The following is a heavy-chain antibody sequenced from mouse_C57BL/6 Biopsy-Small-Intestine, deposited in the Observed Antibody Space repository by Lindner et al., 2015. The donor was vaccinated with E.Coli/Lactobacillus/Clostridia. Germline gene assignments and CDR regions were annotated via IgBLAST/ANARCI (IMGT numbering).Heavy chain of an antibody. CDR3: ARDFTNSSSWPFDY. Sequence: SVKVSCKASGYTFTGYYIHWVRQAPGQGLEWMGWVNPQKGDTDYAERFQARVTMTRDTSLSTVYMQLDSLTSDDTAIYYCARDFTNSSSWPFDYWGQGTLVTVSS. J-gene: IGHJ4*01. V-gene: IGHV1-84*02. D-gene: IGHD6-1*01. CDR1: GYTFTGYY. CDR2: VNPQKGDT.